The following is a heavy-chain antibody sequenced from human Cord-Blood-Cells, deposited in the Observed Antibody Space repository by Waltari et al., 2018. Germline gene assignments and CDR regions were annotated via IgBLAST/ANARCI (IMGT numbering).Heavy chain of an antibody. D-gene: IGHD7-27*01. CDR3: ARDKRNWGLGAFDI. CDR1: GYTCTGYY. Sequence: QVQLVQSGAAVKKPGAAVKVSCKASGYTCTGYYMHLVRQAPGQGLEWMGWINPNGGGTNYAQQFQGRVTMTRDSSISTAYMELSRLRSDDTAVYYCARDKRNWGLGAFDIWGQGTMVTVSS. J-gene: IGHJ3*02. V-gene: IGHV1-2*02. CDR2: INPNGGGT.